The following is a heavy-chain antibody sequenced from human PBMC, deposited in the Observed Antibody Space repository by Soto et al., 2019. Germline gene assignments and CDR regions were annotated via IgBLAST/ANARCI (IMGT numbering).Heavy chain of an antibody. CDR3: AKNADFWSWCMDV. CDR2: ISSSGDGT. D-gene: IGHD3-3*01. V-gene: IGHV3-23*01. J-gene: IGHJ6*02. Sequence: GGSLRLTWRASGFTFNSYAMTWVRQAPGKGLEWVSIISSSGDGTYYVDSVKGRFTISRDNSRNTLNLQMNSLRAADTAVYYCAKNADFWSWCMDVWGQGTTVTVSS. CDR1: GFTFNSYA.